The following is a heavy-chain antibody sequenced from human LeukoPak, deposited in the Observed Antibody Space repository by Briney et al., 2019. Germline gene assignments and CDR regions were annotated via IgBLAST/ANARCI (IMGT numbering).Heavy chain of an antibody. J-gene: IGHJ4*02. D-gene: IGHD1-26*01. V-gene: IGHV3-30*03. CDR1: GFTFSSYG. Sequence: PGRSLRLSCAASGFTFSSYGMHWVRQAPGMGLEWVAVISYDGSNKYYADSVKGRFTISRDNSKNTLYLQMNSLRAEDTAVYYCARDRSGSYGTDLVYWGQGTLVTVSS. CDR2: ISYDGSNK. CDR3: ARDRSGSYGTDLVY.